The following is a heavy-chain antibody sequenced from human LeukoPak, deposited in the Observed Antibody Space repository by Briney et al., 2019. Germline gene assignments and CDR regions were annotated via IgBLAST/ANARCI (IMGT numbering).Heavy chain of an antibody. CDR2: IYYSGST. V-gene: IGHV4-31*03. J-gene: IGHJ4*02. CDR1: GGSISSGGYY. D-gene: IGHD2-15*01. Sequence: SETLSLTCTVSGGSISSGGYYWSWIRQHPGKGLEWIGYIYYSGSTYYNPSLKSRVTISVDTSKSQFSLKLSSVTAADTAVYYCARENLLSNEFDYWGQGTLVTVSS. CDR3: ARENLLSNEFDY.